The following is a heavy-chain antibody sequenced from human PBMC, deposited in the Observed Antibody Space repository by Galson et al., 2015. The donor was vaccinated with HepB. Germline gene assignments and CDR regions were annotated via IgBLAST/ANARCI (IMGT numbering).Heavy chain of an antibody. J-gene: IGHJ4*02. CDR2: ISYDGSNK. D-gene: IGHD6-19*01. V-gene: IGHV3-30*04. CDR3: GRGGLRAVAGTKGDY. CDR1: GFRFTKYS. Sequence: SLRLSCATSGFRFTKYSMSWVRQAPGKGLEWVAVISYDGSNKYYGDLVKGRFTISRDNSKNTLYLQMNSLRNEDTAVYHCGRGGLRAVAGTKGDYWGQGTLVTVSS.